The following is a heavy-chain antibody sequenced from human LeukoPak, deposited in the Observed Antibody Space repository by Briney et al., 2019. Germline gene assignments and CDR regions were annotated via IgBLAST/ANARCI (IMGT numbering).Heavy chain of an antibody. J-gene: IGHJ4*02. CDR3: ARRAGAYSHPYDY. D-gene: IGHD4/OR15-4a*01. V-gene: IGHV3-53*01. CDR1: GFTVSSDS. Sequence: GGSLRLSCTVSGFTVSSDSMSWVRQAPGKGLEWVSFIYSDNTHYSDSVKGRFTISRDNSKNTLYLQMNSLRAEDTAVYYCARRAGAYSHPYDYWGQGTLVTVSS. CDR2: IYSDNT.